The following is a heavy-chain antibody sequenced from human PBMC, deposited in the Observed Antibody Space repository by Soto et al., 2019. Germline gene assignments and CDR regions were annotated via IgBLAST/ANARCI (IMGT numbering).Heavy chain of an antibody. CDR1: GFTFSSYA. V-gene: IGHV3-30-3*01. CDR2: ISYDGSNK. D-gene: IGHD6-13*01. J-gene: IGHJ4*02. CDR3: ARRPVTAATDY. Sequence: GGSLRLCCVASGFTFSSYAMHWVRQAPGKGLEWVAVISYDGSNKYYADSVKGRFTISRDNSKNTLYLQMNSLRAEDTAVYYCARRPVTAATDYWGQGTLVTVSS.